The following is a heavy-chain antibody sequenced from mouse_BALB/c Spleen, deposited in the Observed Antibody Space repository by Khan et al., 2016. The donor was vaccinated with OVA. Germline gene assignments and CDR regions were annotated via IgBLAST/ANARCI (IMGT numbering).Heavy chain of an antibody. CDR1: GYTFTDYN. Sequence: VQLQQSGPELVKPGASVKISCKASGYTFTDYNMDWVKQSRGKSLEWIGYIFPNNGDSGFNQKFKTKAALTVDISSSTAFMELRSLTSEDSAVYYCTRSGYGSFAYWGRGTLVTVSA. J-gene: IGHJ3*01. CDR2: IFPNNGDS. V-gene: IGHV1S29*02. D-gene: IGHD1-2*01. CDR3: TRSGYGSFAY.